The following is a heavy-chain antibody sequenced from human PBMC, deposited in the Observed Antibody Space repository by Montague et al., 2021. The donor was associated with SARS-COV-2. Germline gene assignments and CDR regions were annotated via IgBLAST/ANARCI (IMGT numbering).Heavy chain of an antibody. Sequence: SLRLSCAASGFTFSSYGMHWVRQAPGKGLEWVAVIWYDGSNKYYADSVKGRFTISRDNSKNTLYLQMNSLRAGDTAVYYCARDSVAMVYGTRYYFDYWGQGTLVTVPS. D-gene: IGHD5-18*01. V-gene: IGHV3-33*01. CDR1: GFTFSSYG. CDR2: IWYDGSNK. J-gene: IGHJ4*02. CDR3: ARDSVAMVYGTRYYFDY.